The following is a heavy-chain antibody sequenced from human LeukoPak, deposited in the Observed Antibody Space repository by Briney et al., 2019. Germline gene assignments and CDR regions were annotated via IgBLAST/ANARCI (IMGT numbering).Heavy chain of an antibody. D-gene: IGHD3-10*01. Sequence: GASLRISCQDSGLSFTSYWISWVRQMPGKGLAWMGRIDPSDSYTNYSPSFQGHVTISVDKSISTAYLQWASLKSSDSAMYYCARRGYYYYGMDVWGQGTTVTVSS. CDR2: IDPSDSYT. CDR1: GLSFTSYW. J-gene: IGHJ6*02. CDR3: ARRGYYYYGMDV. V-gene: IGHV5-10-1*01.